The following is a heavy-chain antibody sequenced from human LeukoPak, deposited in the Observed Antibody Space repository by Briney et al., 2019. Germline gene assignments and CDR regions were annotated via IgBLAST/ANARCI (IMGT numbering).Heavy chain of an antibody. CDR3: ARDIAARLIDY. V-gene: IGHV3-21*01. J-gene: IGHJ4*02. CDR1: GFTFSSYS. D-gene: IGHD6-6*01. CDR2: ISSSSSYI. Sequence: GWSLRLSCAASGFTFSSYSMIWVRQAPGKGLEWVSSISSSSSYIYYADSVKGRFTISRDNAKNSLYLQMNSLRAEDTAVYYCARDIAARLIDYWGQGTLVTVSS.